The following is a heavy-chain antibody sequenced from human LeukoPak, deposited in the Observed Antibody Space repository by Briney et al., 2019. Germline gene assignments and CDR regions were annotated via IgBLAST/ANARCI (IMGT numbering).Heavy chain of an antibody. D-gene: IGHD5-18*01. CDR1: GFTVSSNY. CDR3: AKGKQQWWTFDALDI. Sequence: GGSLRLSCAASGFTVSSNYMSWVRQAPGKGLEWVALISYDGGKKFYADSVKGRFTISRDNSKNTLYLQINSLIPDDTAVYYCAKGKQQWWTFDALDIWGQGTTVTVSS. J-gene: IGHJ3*02. V-gene: IGHV3-30*18. CDR2: ISYDGGKK.